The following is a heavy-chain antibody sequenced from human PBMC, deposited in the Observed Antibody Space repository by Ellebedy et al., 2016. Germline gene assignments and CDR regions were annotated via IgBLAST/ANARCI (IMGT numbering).Heavy chain of an antibody. CDR3: AKDAFGAGGFDY. D-gene: IGHD3-3*01. V-gene: IGHV3-13*01. Sequence: GGSLRLXXAASGFTFSSYDMHWVRQATGKGLEWVSAIGTAGDTYYPGSVKGRFTISRENAKNSLYLQMNSLRAEDTAVYYCAKDAFGAGGFDYWGQGTLVTVSS. CDR2: IGTAGDT. J-gene: IGHJ4*02. CDR1: GFTFSSYD.